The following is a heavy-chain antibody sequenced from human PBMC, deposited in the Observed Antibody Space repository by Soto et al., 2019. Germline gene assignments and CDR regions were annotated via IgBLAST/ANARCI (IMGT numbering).Heavy chain of an antibody. D-gene: IGHD3-9*01. V-gene: IGHV1-69*02. CDR2: IIPILGIA. CDR3: ARVGGGLRYFGLDV. CDR1: GGTFSSYT. Sequence: GTSVKVSCKASGGTFSSYTISWVRQAPGQGLEWMGRIIPILGIANYAQKFQGRVTITRDTSASTAYMELSSLRSEDTAVYYCARVGGGLRYFGLDVWGQGTTVTVSS. J-gene: IGHJ6*02.